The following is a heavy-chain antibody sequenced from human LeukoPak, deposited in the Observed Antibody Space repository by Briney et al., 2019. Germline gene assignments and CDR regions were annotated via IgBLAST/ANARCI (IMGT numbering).Heavy chain of an antibody. Sequence: GGSLRLSCAASGFSFSSSWMSWVRQAPGKGLGWVANIKEDGSEKNYVDSVKGRFTISRDNAKSSLYVEMNSLRVEDTAVYYCARAGNGFGYWGQGALVTVSS. J-gene: IGHJ4*02. CDR3: ARAGNGFGY. D-gene: IGHD2-8*01. CDR2: IKEDGSEK. CDR1: GFSFSSSW. V-gene: IGHV3-7*01.